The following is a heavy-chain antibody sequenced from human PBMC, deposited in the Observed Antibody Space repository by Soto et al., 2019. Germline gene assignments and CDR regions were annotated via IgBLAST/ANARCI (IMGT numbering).Heavy chain of an antibody. CDR2: ISWHGGSI. CDR1: GFTFDAYA. D-gene: IGHD3-10*01. V-gene: IGHV3-9*01. CDR3: AKDIAGRGSFYYYYGIDV. Sequence: EVRLVESGGGLVQPGGSLRLSCAASGFTFDAYAMHWVRQAPGKGLEWVSDISWHGGSIDYADSVKARLTISRDNAKNSLYLQMNSLRTEDTALYYCAKDIAGRGSFYYYYGIDVWGQGTTVTVSS. J-gene: IGHJ6*02.